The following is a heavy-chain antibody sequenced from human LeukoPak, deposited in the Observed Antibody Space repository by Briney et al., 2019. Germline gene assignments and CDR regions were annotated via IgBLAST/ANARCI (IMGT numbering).Heavy chain of an antibody. V-gene: IGHV3-48*03. D-gene: IGHD3-10*01. CDR3: ARDFGGSGTYARSNYYFYGMDV. J-gene: IGHJ6*02. CDR2: ISSSGSTI. CDR1: GFTFSSYE. Sequence: GGSLRLSCAASGFTFSSYEMNWVRQAPGKGLEWVSYISSSGSTIYYADSVKGRFTISRDNSKNTVYVQMNSLRAEDTGVYYCARDFGGSGTYARSNYYFYGMDVWGQGTTVTVSS.